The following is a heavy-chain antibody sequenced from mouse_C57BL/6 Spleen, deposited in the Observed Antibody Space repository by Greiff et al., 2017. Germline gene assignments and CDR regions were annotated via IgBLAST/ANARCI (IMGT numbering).Heavy chain of an antibody. V-gene: IGHV1-15*01. D-gene: IGHD2-3*01. CDR3: TRGRPYDGYYY. CDR1: GYTFTDYE. Sequence: QVQLQQSGAELVRPGASVTLSCKASGYTFTDYEMHWVKQTPVHGLEWIGAIDPETGGTAYNQKFKGKAILTADKSSSTAYMELRSLTSEDSAVYYCTRGRPYDGYYYWGQGTTLTVSS. CDR2: IDPETGGT. J-gene: IGHJ2*01.